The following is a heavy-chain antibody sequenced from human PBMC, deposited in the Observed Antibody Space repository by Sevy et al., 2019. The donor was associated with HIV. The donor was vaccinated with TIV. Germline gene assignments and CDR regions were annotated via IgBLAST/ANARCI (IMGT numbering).Heavy chain of an antibody. CDR3: AKVGDYGDYRYFDY. V-gene: IGHV3-11*04. J-gene: IGHJ4*02. D-gene: IGHD4-17*01. CDR1: GFTFSDYY. CDR2: ISSSGSTI. Sequence: GGSLRLSCAASGFTFSDYYMSWIRQAPGKGLEWVSYISSSGSTIYYADSVKGRFTISRDNAKNSLYLQMNSLRAEDTAGYYCAKVGDYGDYRYFDYWGQGTLVTVSS.